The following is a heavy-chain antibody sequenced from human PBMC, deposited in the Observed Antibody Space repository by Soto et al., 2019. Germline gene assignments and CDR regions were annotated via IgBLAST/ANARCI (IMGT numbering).Heavy chain of an antibody. CDR2: IYHSGST. J-gene: IGHJ4*02. D-gene: IGHD6-19*01. CDR3: ARGQIEVAGTFGY. V-gene: IGHV4-38-2*01. Sequence: PSETLSLTCAVSVYSISIGYYGGWIRQPPVKGLEWIGSIYHSGSTYYNPSLKSRVTISVDTSKNQFSLKLSSVTAADTAVYYCARGQIEVAGTFGYWGQGTMVTVSS. CDR1: VYSISIGYY.